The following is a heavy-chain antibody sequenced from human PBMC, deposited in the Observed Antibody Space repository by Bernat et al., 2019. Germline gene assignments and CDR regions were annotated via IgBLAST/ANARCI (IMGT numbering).Heavy chain of an antibody. CDR2: IYSGGST. CDR1: GFTVSSNY. CDR3: ASEFTYYYGSGSYGDAFDI. D-gene: IGHD3-10*01. J-gene: IGHJ3*02. Sequence: EVQLLESGGGLVQPGGSLRLSCAASGFTVSSNYMSWVRQAPGKGLEWVSVIYSGGSTYYADSVKGRFTISRDNSKNTLYLQMNSLRAEDTAVYYCASEFTYYYGSGSYGDAFDIWGQGTMVTVSS. V-gene: IGHV3-53*04.